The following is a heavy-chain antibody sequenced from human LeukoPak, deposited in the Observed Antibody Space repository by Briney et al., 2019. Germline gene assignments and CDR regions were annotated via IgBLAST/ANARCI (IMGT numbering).Heavy chain of an antibody. CDR2: MNPNTGNT. J-gene: IGHJ4*02. Sequence: ASVKVSCKASGYTFTSYDINWVRQATGQGLEWMGWMNPNTGNTGYAQKFQGRVTMTRDTSISTAYMELSSLRSEDTAVYYCARAGGYCGRISCPYYFDYWGQGSLVAVSS. CDR3: ARAGGYCGRISCPYYFDY. D-gene: IGHD2-15*01. V-gene: IGHV1-8*01. CDR1: GYTFTSYD.